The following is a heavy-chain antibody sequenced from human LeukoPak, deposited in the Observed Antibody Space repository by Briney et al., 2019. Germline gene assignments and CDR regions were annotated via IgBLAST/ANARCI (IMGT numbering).Heavy chain of an antibody. V-gene: IGHV1-2*04. CDR3: ERGGRGRWLQSYYFDC. J-gene: IGHJ4*02. CDR1: GYTFTGYY. CDR2: INPNSGGT. Sequence: ASVKVSCKASGYTFTGYYMHWVRQAPGQGLEWMGWINPNSGGTNYAQKFQGWATMTRDTSISTAYMELSRLRSDDTAVYYCERGGRGRWLQSYYFDCWGQGTLVTVSS. D-gene: IGHD5-24*01.